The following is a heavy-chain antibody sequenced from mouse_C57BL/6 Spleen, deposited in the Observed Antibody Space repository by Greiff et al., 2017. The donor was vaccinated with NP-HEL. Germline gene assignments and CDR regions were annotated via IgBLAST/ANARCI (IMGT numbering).Heavy chain of an antibody. CDR3: ARATTVDWYFDV. V-gene: IGHV1-50*01. J-gene: IGHJ1*03. CDR1: GYTFTSYW. Sequence: QVQLQQPGAELVKPGASVKLSCKASGYTFTSYWMQWVKQRPGQGLEWIGEIDPSDSYTNYNQKFKGKATLTVDTSSSTAYMQLSSLTSEDSAVYHCARATTVDWYFDVWGTGTTVTVSS. CDR2: IDPSDSYT. D-gene: IGHD1-1*01.